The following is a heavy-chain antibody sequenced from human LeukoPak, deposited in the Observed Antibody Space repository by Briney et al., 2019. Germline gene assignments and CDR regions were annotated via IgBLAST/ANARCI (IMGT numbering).Heavy chain of an antibody. Sequence: GGSLRLSCAASGFTFSSYTMTWVRQAPGKGLEWVSGISGSGGSTNFADSVKGRFTISRDNSNNTLYLQMNSLRVEDTAVYYCACKAGGGWYYFDYWGQGTLVTVSS. CDR3: ACKAGGGWYYFDY. V-gene: IGHV3-23*01. D-gene: IGHD6-19*01. CDR1: GFTFSSYT. CDR2: ISGSGGST. J-gene: IGHJ4*02.